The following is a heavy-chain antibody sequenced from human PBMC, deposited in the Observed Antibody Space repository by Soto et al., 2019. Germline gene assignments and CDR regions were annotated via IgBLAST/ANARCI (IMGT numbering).Heavy chain of an antibody. CDR3: ARDPYVGAHPY. Sequence: QVQLVQSGGEVKKPGASVKVSCKTSGYTFTTYGISWVRQAPGQGLEWVGWISAYSGKTHYAQKFQGKVNMTTDTSTNTAYLEMRSLRSGDTDWYYWARDPYVGAHPYWGQGTLMTLSS. D-gene: IGHD3-10*02. CDR2: ISAYSGKT. J-gene: IGHJ4*02. CDR1: GYTFTTYG. V-gene: IGHV1-18*01.